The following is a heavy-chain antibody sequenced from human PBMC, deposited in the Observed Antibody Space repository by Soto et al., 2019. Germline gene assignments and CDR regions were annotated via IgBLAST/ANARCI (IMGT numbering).Heavy chain of an antibody. CDR3: ARDLPPVDY. J-gene: IGHJ4*02. V-gene: IGHV1-18*01. CDR2: ISAYNGNT. Sequence: QVQLVQSGAEVKKPGASVKVSCKASGYTFSSYFISWVRQAPGQGLEWMGWISAYNGNTNYAQNLQGRVTMTTDTSTSTAYVELRSLRSDDTSVYYCARDLPPVDYWGQGTLVTVSS. CDR1: GYTFSSYF.